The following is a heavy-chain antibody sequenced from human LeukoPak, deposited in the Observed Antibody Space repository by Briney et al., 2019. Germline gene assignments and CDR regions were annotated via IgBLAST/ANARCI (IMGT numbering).Heavy chain of an antibody. CDR3: ARATVEGAYDYFDY. D-gene: IGHD3-22*01. CDR1: GLSVSSNY. J-gene: IGHJ4*02. V-gene: IGHV3-66*01. Sequence: GGSLRLSCAASGLSVSSNYMGWVRQAPGKGLEWVSIMYAGCASYYADSAKGRFTVSRDSSKNTLYLQMNSLRAEDTAVYYCARATVEGAYDYFDYWGQGSLVTVSS. CDR2: MYAGCAS.